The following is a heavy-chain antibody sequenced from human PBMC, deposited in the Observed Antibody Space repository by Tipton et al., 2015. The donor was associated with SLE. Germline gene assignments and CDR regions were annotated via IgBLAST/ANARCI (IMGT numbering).Heavy chain of an antibody. CDR3: ARDQYCGAGSCVDWYVDR. CDR1: GGSISGYY. Sequence: TLSLTCTVSGGSISGYYWSWVRQPPGQGLEWIGYIHYRGSTNYNPSLKSRVTISLDTSENQFSLKLSSVTAAATAVYYCARDQYCGAGSCVDWYVDRWGRGTLVTVSS. D-gene: IGHD2-15*01. CDR2: IHYRGST. J-gene: IGHJ2*01. V-gene: IGHV4-59*01.